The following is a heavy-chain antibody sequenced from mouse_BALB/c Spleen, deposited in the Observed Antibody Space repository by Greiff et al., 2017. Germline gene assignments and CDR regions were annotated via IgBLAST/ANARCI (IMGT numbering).Heavy chain of an antibody. D-gene: IGHD2-2*01. CDR2: ISSGGSYT. CDR1: GFTFSSYG. Sequence: EVQVVESGGDLVKPGGSLKLSCAASGFTFSSYGMSWVRQTPDKRLEWVATISSGGSYTYYPDSVKGRFTISRDNDKNTLYLQMSSLKSEDTAMYYCAGQGGYGYDGDWFAYWGQGTLVTVSA. V-gene: IGHV5-6*01. J-gene: IGHJ3*01. CDR3: AGQGGYGYDGDWFAY.